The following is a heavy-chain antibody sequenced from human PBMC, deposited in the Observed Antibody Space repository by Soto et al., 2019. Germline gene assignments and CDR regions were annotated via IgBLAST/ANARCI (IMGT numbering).Heavy chain of an antibody. D-gene: IGHD6-19*01. V-gene: IGHV3-73*02. CDR2: IPSKTNTYAT. J-gene: IGHJ4*02. CDR3: TRQHLDVPVASAIDY. Sequence: EVQLVESGGGLVQPGGSLKLSCAASEFTFSGSTIHWVRQTSGKGLEWVGRIPSKTNTYATAYAASVKGRFTIFRDDSKNTAYLQMNSLKTEDTAVYYCTRQHLDVPVASAIDYWGQGTLVTVSS. CDR1: EFTFSGST.